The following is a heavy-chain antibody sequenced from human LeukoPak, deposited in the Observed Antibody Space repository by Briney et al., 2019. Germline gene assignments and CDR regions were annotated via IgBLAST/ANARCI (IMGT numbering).Heavy chain of an antibody. CDR3: ARSPPGWYYDTSGKYYFDT. Sequence: PSDTLSLTCSVSGDSLSGYYWSWVPQSPAKRLEWITYISFTRNTNYTTTLKSRVTISLDTSKTHFSLTLSSLTAADTAVYYCARSPPGWYYDTSGKYYFDTWGQGALVTVSS. V-gene: IGHV4-59*08. CDR1: GDSLSGYY. J-gene: IGHJ4*02. D-gene: IGHD3-22*01. CDR2: ISFTRNT.